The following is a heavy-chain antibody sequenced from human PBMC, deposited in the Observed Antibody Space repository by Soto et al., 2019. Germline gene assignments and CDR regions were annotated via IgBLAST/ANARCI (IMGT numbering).Heavy chain of an antibody. CDR1: GFTFSTHS. J-gene: IGHJ4*02. Sequence: EVQLVESGGGLVQPGGSLRLSCAASGFTFSTHSMNWVRQAPGKGLEWISYITSNSVTMYADSVKGRFTISRDNAKNSLYLQMNSLRVEDTAVYFCVGEVGFQLIYWGRGTLVTVSS. D-gene: IGHD2-2*01. V-gene: IGHV3-48*01. CDR2: ITSNSVT. CDR3: VGEVGFQLIY.